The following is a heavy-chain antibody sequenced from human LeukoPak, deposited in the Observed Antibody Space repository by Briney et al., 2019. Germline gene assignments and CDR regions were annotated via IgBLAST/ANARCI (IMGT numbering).Heavy chain of an antibody. V-gene: IGHV4-34*01. CDR1: GGSFSGYY. CDR3: ARGWYYYDSSGYLFDY. Sequence: KPSETLSLTCAVYGGSFSGYYWSWICQPPGTGLEWIGEINHSGSTNYNPSLKSRVTISVDTSKNQFSLKLSSVTAADTAVYYCARGWYYYDSSGYLFDYWGQGTLVTVSS. CDR2: INHSGST. J-gene: IGHJ4*02. D-gene: IGHD3-22*01.